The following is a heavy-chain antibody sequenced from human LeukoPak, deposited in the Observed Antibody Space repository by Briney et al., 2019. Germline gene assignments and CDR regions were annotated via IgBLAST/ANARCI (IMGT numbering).Heavy chain of an antibody. D-gene: IGHD6-13*01. CDR1: GFAFGSEA. CDR2: ISPGGGTT. Sequence: GGSLRLSCAVSGFAFGSEAMSWVRQSPARGLEWVASISPGGGTTYYADYVKGRFTISRDNSKNSLFVQMNSLRAEDTAVYYCAKDEFSYSSSWSDPYDYWGQGTLVTVSS. J-gene: IGHJ4*02. CDR3: AKDEFSYSSSWSDPYDY. V-gene: IGHV3-23*01.